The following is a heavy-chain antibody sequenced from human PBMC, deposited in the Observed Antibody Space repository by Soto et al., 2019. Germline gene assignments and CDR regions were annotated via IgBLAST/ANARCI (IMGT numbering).Heavy chain of an antibody. CDR2: IYSGGGT. D-gene: IGHD2-2*01. CDR1: GFSVSSNY. V-gene: IGHV3-66*01. Sequence: EVQLVESGGGLVQPGGSLRLSCAASGFSVSSNYMSWVRLAPGKGLEWVSVIYSGGGTYYADSVKGRFAISRDNSKNTVYLQMNSLTAEDTAVYYCATRPGRLVIPAGSYSGMDVWGQGTTVTVSS. CDR3: ATRPGRLVIPAGSYSGMDV. J-gene: IGHJ6*02.